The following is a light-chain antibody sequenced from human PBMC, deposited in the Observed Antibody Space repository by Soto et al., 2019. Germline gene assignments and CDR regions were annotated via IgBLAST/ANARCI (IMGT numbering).Light chain of an antibody. Sequence: QSALTQPASVSGFPGQSITISCTGSRSDVGGYNYVSWYQQRPGKASKMIIYDVTSRPSGVSNRFSGSKSGNTASLTISGLQAEDEADYYCSSFTTVNTFVLFGRGTQLTVL. J-gene: IGLJ2*01. CDR2: DVT. V-gene: IGLV2-14*03. CDR1: RSDVGGYNY. CDR3: SSFTTVNTFVL.